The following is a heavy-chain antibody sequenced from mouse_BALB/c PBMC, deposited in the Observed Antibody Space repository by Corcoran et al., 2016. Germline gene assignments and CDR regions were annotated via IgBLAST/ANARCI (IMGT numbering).Heavy chain of an antibody. CDR3: ARVYDGYYRAMDY. V-gene: IGHV9-3*01. CDR2: INTYSGVP. Sequence: QIQLVQSGPELKKPGETVKISCKASGYTFTTYGMSWVKQAPGKGLKWMGWINTYSGVPTYADDFKGRFAFSLETSASTAYLQINNLKNEDTATYFCARVYDGYYRAMDYWGQGTSVTVSS. D-gene: IGHD2-3*01. J-gene: IGHJ4*01. CDR1: GYTFTTYG.